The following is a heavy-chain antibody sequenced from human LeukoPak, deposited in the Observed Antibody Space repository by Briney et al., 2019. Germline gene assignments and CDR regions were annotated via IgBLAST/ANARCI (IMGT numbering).Heavy chain of an antibody. CDR1: RFSFSDYA. D-gene: IGHD6-6*01. Sequence: GGSLRLSCAASRFSFSDYAMSWVRQAPGKGLEWVSAISGSADRTYYADSVKGRFTMSRDNSKNTPYLQMNSLRAEDTAVYYCAKGDASYSSSPAAFDIWGQGTMVTVSS. V-gene: IGHV3-23*01. J-gene: IGHJ3*02. CDR2: ISGSADRT. CDR3: AKGDASYSSSPAAFDI.